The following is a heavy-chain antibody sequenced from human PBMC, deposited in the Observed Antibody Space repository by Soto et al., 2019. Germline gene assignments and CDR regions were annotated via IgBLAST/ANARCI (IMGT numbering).Heavy chain of an antibody. Sequence: QLQLQESGPGLEKPSETLSLTCTVSGGSISSSSYYWGWIRQPPGKGLEWIESIYYSGSTYYNPSLKSRVTISVDTSKNQFSLKLSSVTAADTAVYYCARRRWGGDTTPFDYWGQGTLVTVSS. CDR2: IYYSGST. CDR3: ARRRWGGDTTPFDY. J-gene: IGHJ4*02. V-gene: IGHV4-39*01. CDR1: GGSISSSSYY. D-gene: IGHD3-10*01.